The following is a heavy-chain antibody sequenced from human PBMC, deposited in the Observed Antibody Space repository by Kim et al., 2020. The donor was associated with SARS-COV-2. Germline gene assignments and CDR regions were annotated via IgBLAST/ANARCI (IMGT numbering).Heavy chain of an antibody. V-gene: IGHV4-39*07. Sequence: SETLSLTCTVSGGSISSSSYYWGWIRQPPGKGLEWIGSIYYSGNTYYNPSLKSRVTISVDTSKNQFSLKLSSVTAADTAVYYCARDSGSYGWFDPWGQGT. J-gene: IGHJ5*02. CDR2: IYYSGNT. CDR1: GGSISSSSYY. CDR3: ARDSGSYGWFDP. D-gene: IGHD1-26*01.